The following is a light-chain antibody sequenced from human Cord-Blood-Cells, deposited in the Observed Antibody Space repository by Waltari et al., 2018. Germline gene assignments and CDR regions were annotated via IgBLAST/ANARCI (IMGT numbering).Light chain of an antibody. CDR1: QGISSW. V-gene: IGKV1-12*01. CDR3: QQANSFPYT. CDR2: AAT. J-gene: IGKJ2*01. Sequence: DIQMTQSPSSVSASVVDRVTITCRASQGISSWLDWYQQKPGKAPKLLIYAATSLQSGVPSRFSGSGSGTDFTLTISSLQPEDFATYYCQQANSFPYTFGQGTKLEIK.